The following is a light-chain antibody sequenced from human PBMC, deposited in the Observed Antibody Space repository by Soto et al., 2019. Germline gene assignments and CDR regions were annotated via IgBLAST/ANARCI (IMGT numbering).Light chain of an antibody. CDR3: QQYGNSLWT. CDR2: GAS. CDR1: QSVSSNN. J-gene: IGKJ1*01. V-gene: IGKV3-20*01. Sequence: EIVLTQSPGTLSLSPGERAALSCRASQSVSSNNLAWYQQRPGQAPRLLICGASSRATGIPDRFSGSGSGTDFTLTISRLEPEDFAVYYCQQYGNSLWTFGQGTKVEIK.